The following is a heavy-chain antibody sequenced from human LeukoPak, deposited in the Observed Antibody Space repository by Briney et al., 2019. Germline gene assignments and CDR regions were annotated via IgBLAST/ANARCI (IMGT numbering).Heavy chain of an antibody. Sequence: SVKVSCKASGGTFSSYAISWVRQAPGQGLEWMGGIIPIFGTANYAQKFQGRVTITADESTSTAYMELSSLRSEDTAVYYCARDGPRGNYMDVWGKGTTVTISS. CDR1: GGTFSSYA. V-gene: IGHV1-69*13. CDR3: ARDGPRGNYMDV. J-gene: IGHJ6*03. D-gene: IGHD3-10*01. CDR2: IIPIFGTA.